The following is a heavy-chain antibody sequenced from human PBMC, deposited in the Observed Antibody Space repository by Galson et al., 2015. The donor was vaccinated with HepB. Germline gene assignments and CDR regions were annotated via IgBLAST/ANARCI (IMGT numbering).Heavy chain of an antibody. CDR3: AKDYLPYYDRWGSYSDLYYFDY. CDR1: GFSFSSYG. Sequence: SLRLSCAASGFSFSSYGMHWVRQAPGKGLEWVASISGSGGSTYYADSVKGRFTVSRDNSLDTVDLQMDSLRVDDTAVYYCAKDYLPYYDRWGSYSDLYYFDYWGQGTLVTVSS. CDR2: ISGSGGST. V-gene: IGHV3-23*01. J-gene: IGHJ4*02. D-gene: IGHD3-22*01.